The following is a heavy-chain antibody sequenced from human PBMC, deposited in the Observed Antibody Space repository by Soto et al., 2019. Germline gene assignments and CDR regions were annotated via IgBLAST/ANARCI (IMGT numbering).Heavy chain of an antibody. D-gene: IGHD3-10*01. Sequence: QVQLVQSGAEVKKPGSSVKVSCKASGGTFSSYAISWVRQAPGQGLEWMGGIIPIFGTANYAQKFQGRVTITADESTSTAYMELSSLRSEDTAVYYCARDSGFGELYLPYLDDYYYYYGMDVWGQGTTVTVSS. CDR3: ARDSGFGELYLPYLDDYYYYYGMDV. CDR2: IIPIFGTA. V-gene: IGHV1-69*01. CDR1: GGTFSSYA. J-gene: IGHJ6*02.